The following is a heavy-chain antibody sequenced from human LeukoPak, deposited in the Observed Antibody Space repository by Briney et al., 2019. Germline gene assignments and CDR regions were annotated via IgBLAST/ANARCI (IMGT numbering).Heavy chain of an antibody. CDR1: GFNFSSNS. J-gene: IGHJ4*02. Sequence: GGSLRLSCAASGFNFSSNSMHWVRQAPGKGLEWVSYISSSSSTIYYADSVKGRFTISRDNAKNSLYLQMNSLRAEDTAVYYCARGLVSTARKARYFDYWGQGTLVTVSS. D-gene: IGHD3-9*01. CDR3: ARGLVSTARKARYFDY. V-gene: IGHV3-48*01. CDR2: ISSSSSTI.